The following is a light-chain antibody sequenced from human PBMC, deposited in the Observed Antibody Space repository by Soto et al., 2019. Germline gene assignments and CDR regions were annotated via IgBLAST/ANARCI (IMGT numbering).Light chain of an antibody. J-gene: IGKJ5*01. CDR1: QSVSRH. CDR2: GAS. CDR3: QQYNNWPLT. Sequence: PGERATLSCRASQSVSRHLAWYQQAPGQAPRLLIHGASTRAIGVPDRFSGSGSGTEFTLTISSLQSEDFAVYYCQQYNNWPLTFGQGTRLEIK. V-gene: IGKV3-15*01.